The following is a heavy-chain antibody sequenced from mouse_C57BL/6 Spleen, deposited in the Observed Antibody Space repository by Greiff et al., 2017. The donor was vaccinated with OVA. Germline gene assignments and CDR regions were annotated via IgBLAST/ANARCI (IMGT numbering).Heavy chain of an antibody. CDR1: GFTFTDYY. V-gene: IGHV7-3*01. D-gene: IGHD2-3*01. CDR3: ARLRDGYYWYFDV. Sequence: EVQLVESGGGLVQPGGSLSLSCAASGFTFTDYYMSWVRQPPGKALEWLGFIRNKANGYTTEYSASVKGRFTISRDNSQSILYLQMNALRAEDSATYYCARLRDGYYWYFDVWGTGTTVTVSS. CDR2: IRNKANGYTT. J-gene: IGHJ1*03.